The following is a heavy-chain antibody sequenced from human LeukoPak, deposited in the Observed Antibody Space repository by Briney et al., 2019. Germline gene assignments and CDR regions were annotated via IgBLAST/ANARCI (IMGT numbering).Heavy chain of an antibody. V-gene: IGHV5-51*01. CDR1: GYSFTTYW. CDR2: IYPGDSDT. D-gene: IGHD1-14*01. Sequence: GESLKISCKGSGYSFTTYWIGWVRQMPGKGLQWMGIIYPGDSDTRYSPSFQGQVTISADKSISTAYLQWSSLKASDTAMYYCARLPVSDRYYFHYWGQGNLVTVSS. CDR3: ARLPVSDRYYFHY. J-gene: IGHJ4*02.